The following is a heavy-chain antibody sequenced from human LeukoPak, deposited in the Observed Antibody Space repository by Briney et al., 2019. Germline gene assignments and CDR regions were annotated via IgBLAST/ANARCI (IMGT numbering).Heavy chain of an antibody. Sequence: GGSLRLSCAASGFTFSSYWMHWVRQAPGKGLVWVSRINSDGSSTSYADSVKGQFPNSRAHAKNTPYLRMTRLRAQAPAVNTCARGTSSVFYYYYYMGVWGKGTTVTVSS. D-gene: IGHD3-22*01. CDR3: ARGTSSVFYYYYYMGV. CDR1: GFTFSSYW. CDR2: INSDGSST. J-gene: IGHJ6*03. V-gene: IGHV3-74*01.